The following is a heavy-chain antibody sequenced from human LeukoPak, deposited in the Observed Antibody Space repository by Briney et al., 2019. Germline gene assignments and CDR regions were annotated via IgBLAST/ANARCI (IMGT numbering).Heavy chain of an antibody. CDR3: ARDGGGFGVVPDAMGQDKGWFDP. V-gene: IGHV4-4*07. CDR2: INPRGKT. CDR1: GGSFSSYY. J-gene: IGHJ5*02. Sequence: SETLSLTCTVSGGSFSSYYWSWIRQPAGKGLEWIGRINPRGKTNYKTSLKSRVTVSVDTSRKQFSLKLSAVTAADTAVYYCARDGGGFGVVPDAMGQDKGWFDPWGQGTLVTVSS. D-gene: IGHD2-2*01.